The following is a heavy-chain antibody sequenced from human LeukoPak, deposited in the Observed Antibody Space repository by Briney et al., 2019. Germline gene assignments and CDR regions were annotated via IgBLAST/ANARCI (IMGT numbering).Heavy chain of an antibody. CDR1: GFTFSSYG. J-gene: IGHJ6*03. CDR2: ISGSGGST. Sequence: GGSLRLSCAASGFTFSSYGMHWVRQAPGKGLEWVSAISGSGGSTYYADSVKGRFTISRDNSKNTLYLQMNSLRAEDTAVYYCTTVTTPPYYYYYYMDVWGKGTTVTSSS. V-gene: IGHV3-23*01. CDR3: TTVTTPPYYYYYYMDV. D-gene: IGHD4-17*01.